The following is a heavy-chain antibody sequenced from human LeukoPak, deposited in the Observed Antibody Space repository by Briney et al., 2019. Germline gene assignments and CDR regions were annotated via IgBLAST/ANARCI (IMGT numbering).Heavy chain of an antibody. CDR3: ARAGGGGVIVGYYFDY. D-gene: IGHD3-16*02. CDR1: GFTFSSYG. J-gene: IGHJ4*02. Sequence: GGSLRLSCAASGFTFSSYGMTWVRQAPGEGLEWVSAISGSGGSTYYADSVKGRSTISRDNSKNTLYLQMNSLRAEDTAVYYCARAGGGGVIVGYYFDYWGQGTLVTVSS. V-gene: IGHV3-23*01. CDR2: ISGSGGST.